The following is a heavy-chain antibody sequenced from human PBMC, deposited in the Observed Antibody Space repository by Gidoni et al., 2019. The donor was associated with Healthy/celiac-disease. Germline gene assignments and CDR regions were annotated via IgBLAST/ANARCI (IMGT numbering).Heavy chain of an antibody. J-gene: IGHJ2*01. CDR3: AKAGYSYGSGPWYFDL. D-gene: IGHD5-18*01. CDR2: ISGSGGST. CDR1: GFTFSSYA. V-gene: IGHV3-23*01. Sequence: EVQLLESGGGLVQPGGSLRLSCAASGFTFSSYAMSWVRQAPGKGLEWVSAISGSGGSTYYADSVKGRFTISRDNSKNTLYLQMNSLRAEDTAVYYCAKAGYSYGSGPWYFDLWGRGTLVTVSS.